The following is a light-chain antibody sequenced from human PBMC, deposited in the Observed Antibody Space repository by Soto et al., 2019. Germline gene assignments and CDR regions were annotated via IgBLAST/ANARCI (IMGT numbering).Light chain of an antibody. CDR3: QQYFSTPIT. CDR1: QSLLYTSNNKNH. J-gene: IGKJ5*01. V-gene: IGKV4-1*01. CDR2: WAS. Sequence: DIVMTQSPDSLAVSLGERATIKCRSSQSLLYTSNNKNHLAWYQQKPGQSPKVLIYWASTRQTGVPERFSGSGYGTDFTLTISSLQADDVAIYYCQQYFSTPITFGHGTRLGIK.